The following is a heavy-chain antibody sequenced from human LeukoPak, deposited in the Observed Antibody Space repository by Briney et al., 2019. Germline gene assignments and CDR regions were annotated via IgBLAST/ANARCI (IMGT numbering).Heavy chain of an antibody. Sequence: ASLKVSCKASGYTFTSYYMHWVRQAPGQGLEWMGIINPSGGSTSYAQTFQGRVTMTRDTSTSTVYMELSSLRSEDTAVYYCARDGPRIAALGEDFDYWGQGTLVTVSS. D-gene: IGHD6-6*01. J-gene: IGHJ4*02. CDR1: GYTFTSYY. V-gene: IGHV1-46*01. CDR3: ARDGPRIAALGEDFDY. CDR2: INPSGGST.